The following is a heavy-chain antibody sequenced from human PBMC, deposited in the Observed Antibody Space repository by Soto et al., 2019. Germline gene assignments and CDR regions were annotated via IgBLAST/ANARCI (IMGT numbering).Heavy chain of an antibody. CDR2: IYYNGTT. D-gene: IGHD3-22*01. CDR3: SRVSKDTNVYYLAFDT. CDR1: GGSISSTDYY. V-gene: IGHV4-31*03. Sequence: QVQLQESGPGLVKPSQTLSLTCTVSGGSISSTDYYWSWIRQHPGKGLEWIGYIYYNGTTYYNPSLKSRLTISVDTSKKQFSLNLSSVTAADTAVYYCSRVSKDTNVYYLAFDTWGQGTMVTVSS. J-gene: IGHJ3*02.